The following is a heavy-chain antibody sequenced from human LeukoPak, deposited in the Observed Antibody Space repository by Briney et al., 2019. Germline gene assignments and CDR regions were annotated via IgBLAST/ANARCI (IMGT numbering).Heavy chain of an antibody. V-gene: IGHV3-66*01. D-gene: IGHD5-12*01. J-gene: IGHJ3*02. CDR3: ARDPPQGATIGLNTFDI. CDR1: GFTVSSNY. CDR2: IYSGGST. Sequence: GGSLRLSCAASGFTVSSNYMSWVRQAPGKGLEWVSVIYSGGSTYYAGSVKGRFTISRDNSKNTLYLQMNSLRAEDTAVYYCARDPPQGATIGLNTFDIWGQGTMVTVSS.